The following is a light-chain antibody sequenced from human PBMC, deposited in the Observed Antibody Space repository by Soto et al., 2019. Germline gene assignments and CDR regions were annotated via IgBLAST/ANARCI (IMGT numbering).Light chain of an antibody. CDR3: QQRATGPPLIT. J-gene: IGKJ3*01. V-gene: IGKV3-11*01. CDR1: QSVTTN. Sequence: EIVLTQSPATLSLSPGERATLSCRTSQSVTTNFAWYQQKPGQAPRLLIYDISNRATGIPDRFSGSGSGTDFTLTISSLEPEDFAVYYCQQRATGPPLITVGPGTKVEIK. CDR2: DIS.